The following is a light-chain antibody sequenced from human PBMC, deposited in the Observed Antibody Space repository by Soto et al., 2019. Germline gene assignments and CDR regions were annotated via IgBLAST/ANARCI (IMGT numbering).Light chain of an antibody. CDR3: SSYAGSNNPHVV. Sequence: QSVLTQPPSASGSPGQSVTISCTGTSSDVGGYNYVSWYQQHPGKAPKLMIYEVSKRPSGVPDRFSGSNSGNTASLTVSGLQAEDEADYYCSSYAGSNNPHVVFGGGTKLTVL. J-gene: IGLJ2*01. V-gene: IGLV2-8*01. CDR2: EVS. CDR1: SSDVGGYNY.